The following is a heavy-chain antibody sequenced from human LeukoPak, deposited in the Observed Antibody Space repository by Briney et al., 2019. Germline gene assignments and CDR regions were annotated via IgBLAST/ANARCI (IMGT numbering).Heavy chain of an antibody. D-gene: IGHD6-13*01. V-gene: IGHV1-2*01. CDR1: GYTFTVYY. Sequence: AASVTVSFRASGYTFTVYYMHWVRQAPGQGLEGMGWINPNSGGTNYAQKFQGRGTITRDTAISTAYMEVRRLRCGDTVVYYCARARYSSSWYDHQDAFDIWGQGTMVTVSS. J-gene: IGHJ3*02. CDR3: ARARYSSSWYDHQDAFDI. CDR2: INPNSGGT.